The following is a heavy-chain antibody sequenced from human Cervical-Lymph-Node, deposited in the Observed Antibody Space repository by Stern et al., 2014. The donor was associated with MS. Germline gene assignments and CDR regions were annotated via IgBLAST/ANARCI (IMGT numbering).Heavy chain of an antibody. D-gene: IGHD1-26*01. V-gene: IGHV3-30*04. CDR3: ASATRGLTPFYYYYGMDV. J-gene: IGHJ6*02. Sequence: QMQLVQSGGGVVQPGKSLRLSCAASGFTFGSYAMHWVRQAPGKGLEWVAVISYDGSNYADSVKGRFTISRDNSKNTLYLQMNSLRVEDTGVYYCASATRGLTPFYYYYGMDVWGQGTTVTVSS. CDR2: ISYDGS. CDR1: GFTFGSYA.